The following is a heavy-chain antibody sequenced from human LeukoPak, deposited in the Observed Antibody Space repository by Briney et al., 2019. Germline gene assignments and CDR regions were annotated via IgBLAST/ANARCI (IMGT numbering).Heavy chain of an antibody. CDR3: AKDITMIVVVIPAAFDI. CDR2: ISGSGGST. V-gene: IGHV3-23*01. Sequence: PGGSLRLSCAASGFTFSSYAMSWVRQAPGKGLEWVSAISGSGGSTYYADSVKGRFTISRDNSKNTLYLQINSLRADDTAVYYCAKDITMIVVVIPAAFDIWGQGTMVTVSS. J-gene: IGHJ3*02. CDR1: GFTFSSYA. D-gene: IGHD3-22*01.